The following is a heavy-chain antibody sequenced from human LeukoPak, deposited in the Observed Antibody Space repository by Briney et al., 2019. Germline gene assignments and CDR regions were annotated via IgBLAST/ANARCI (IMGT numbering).Heavy chain of an antibody. J-gene: IGHJ4*02. Sequence: SETLSLTCTVSGGSISSYYWSWIRQPPGKGLEWIGYIYYSGSTNYNPSLKSRVTMSVDTSKNQFSLKLSSVTAADTAVYYCAREEFGELSFDYWGQGTLVTVSS. V-gene: IGHV4-59*12. CDR1: GGSISSYY. CDR2: IYYSGST. D-gene: IGHD3-10*01. CDR3: AREEFGELSFDY.